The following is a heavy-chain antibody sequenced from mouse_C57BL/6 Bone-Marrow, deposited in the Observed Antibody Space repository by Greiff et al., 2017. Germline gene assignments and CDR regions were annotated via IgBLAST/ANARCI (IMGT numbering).Heavy chain of an antibody. CDR3: TSLMVVEEDY. Sequence: SGAELVRPGASVTLSCKASGYTFTDYEMHWVKQTPVHGLEWIGAIDPETGGTAYNQKFKGKAILTADKSSSTAYMELRSLTSEDSAVYYCTSLMVVEEDYWGQGTTLTVSS. D-gene: IGHD1-1*01. CDR2: IDPETGGT. V-gene: IGHV1-15*01. CDR1: GYTFTDYE. J-gene: IGHJ2*01.